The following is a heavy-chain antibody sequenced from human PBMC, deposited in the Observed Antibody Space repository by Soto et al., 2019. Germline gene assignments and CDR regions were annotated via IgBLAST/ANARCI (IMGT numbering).Heavy chain of an antibody. CDR2: FDNGGNT. D-gene: IGHD2-15*01. V-gene: IGHV3-66*01. CDR1: GFTVSRYY. CDR3: VRDGVYCGGGRCYGVPMDV. J-gene: IGHJ6*03. Sequence: VQLVESGGGVVQPGGSLRLSCAVSGFTVSRYYMSWVRQPPGKGPEWVALFDNGGNTYYAESVKGRFTISRDSSENTLDLQFNSLGGVDTAVYYCVRDGVYCGGGRCYGVPMDVCGMGTAVTVS.